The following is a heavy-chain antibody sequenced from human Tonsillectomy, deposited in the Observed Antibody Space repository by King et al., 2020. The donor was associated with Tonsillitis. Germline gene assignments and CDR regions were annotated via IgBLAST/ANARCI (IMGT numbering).Heavy chain of an antibody. CDR2: IYRSGST. CDR1: GGSISSGGHS. D-gene: IGHD4-17*01. CDR3: ARGNYGDYKAPDAFDI. V-gene: IGHV4-30-2*01. Sequence: LQLQESGSGLVKPSQTLSLTCAVSGGSISSGGHSWSWIRQPPGKGLEWIGYIYRSGSTYYNPSLKSRVTISLDRSKNQFSLKLRAVTAADTAVYFCARGNYGDYKAPDAFDIWGQGTMVTVSS. J-gene: IGHJ3*02.